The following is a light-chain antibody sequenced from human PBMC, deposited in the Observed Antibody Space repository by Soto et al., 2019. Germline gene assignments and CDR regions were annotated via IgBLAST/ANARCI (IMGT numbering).Light chain of an antibody. J-gene: IGKJ1*01. CDR2: WAS. Sequence: DIVMTQSPDSLAVSLGERATINCKSSQSLLSGSNNKNYLAWYQQKPGQPPKLLFYWASTRESGVPDRFSGSGSGTACTLTISSLQAEDVAVYYCQQYYSNLWTFGGGTKVEIK. V-gene: IGKV4-1*01. CDR1: QSLLSGSNNKNY. CDR3: QQYYSNLWT.